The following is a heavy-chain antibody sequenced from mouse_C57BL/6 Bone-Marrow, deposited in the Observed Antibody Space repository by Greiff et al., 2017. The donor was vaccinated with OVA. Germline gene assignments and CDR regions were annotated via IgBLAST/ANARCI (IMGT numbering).Heavy chain of an antibody. Sequence: VKLVESGGGLVQPGGSLKLSCAASGFTFSDYYMYWVRQTPEKRLEWVAYISNGGGSTYYPDTVKGRFTISRDNAKNTLYLQMSRLKSEDTAMYYCARGYPIAMDYWGQGTSVTVSS. CDR3: ARGYPIAMDY. J-gene: IGHJ4*01. CDR2: ISNGGGST. V-gene: IGHV5-12*01. CDR1: GFTFSDYY. D-gene: IGHD2-2*01.